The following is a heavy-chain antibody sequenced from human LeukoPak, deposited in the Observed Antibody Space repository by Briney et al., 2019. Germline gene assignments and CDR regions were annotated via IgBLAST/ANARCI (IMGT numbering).Heavy chain of an antibody. D-gene: IGHD4-11*01. V-gene: IGHV3-30*03. Sequence: GGSLRLSCAASGFTFSSYGMHWVRQAPGKGLEWVAVISYDGSNKYYADSVKSRFTISGDNSKNTLYLQMNSLRAEDTAVYYCASRATVTTDRFWFDPWGQGTLVTVSS. CDR2: ISYDGSNK. J-gene: IGHJ5*02. CDR3: ASRATVTTDRFWFDP. CDR1: GFTFSSYG.